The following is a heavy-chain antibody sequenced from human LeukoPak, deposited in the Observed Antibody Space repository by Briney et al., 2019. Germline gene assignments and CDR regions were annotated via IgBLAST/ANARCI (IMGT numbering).Heavy chain of an antibody. CDR3: AKDHNPESIVVVPAALAVYYYYGMGV. V-gene: IGHV3-30*18. Sequence: GGSLRLSCAASGFTFSSYGMHWVRQAPGKGLEWVAVISYDGSNKYYADSVKGRFTISRDNSKNTLYLQMNSLRAEDTAVYYCAKDHNPESIVVVPAALAVYYYYGMGVWGQGTTVTVSS. J-gene: IGHJ6*02. CDR2: ISYDGSNK. CDR1: GFTFSSYG. D-gene: IGHD2-2*01.